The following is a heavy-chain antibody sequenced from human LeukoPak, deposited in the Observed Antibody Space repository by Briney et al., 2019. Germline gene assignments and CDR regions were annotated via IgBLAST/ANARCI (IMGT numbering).Heavy chain of an antibody. CDR2: ISSSGSTI. D-gene: IGHD2-8*01. CDR3: ARDQEDVVDYQTMVYAIGSPSRLMDY. J-gene: IGHJ4*02. V-gene: IGHV3-11*01. CDR1: GFTFSDYY. Sequence: GGSLRLSCAASGFTFSDYYMSWIRQAPGKGLEWVSYISSSGSTIYYADSVKGRFTISRDNAKNSLYLQMNSLRAEDTAVYYCARDQEDVVDYQTMVYAIGSPSRLMDYWGQGTLVTVSS.